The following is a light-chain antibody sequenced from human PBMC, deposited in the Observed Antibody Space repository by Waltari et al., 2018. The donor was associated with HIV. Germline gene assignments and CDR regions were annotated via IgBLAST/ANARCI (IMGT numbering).Light chain of an antibody. CDR3: QVCDSSPGTVV. CDR1: EVTYQY. V-gene: IGLV3-1*01. Sequence: SYEVTQTPSVSVSPGQTASITCSGEEVTYQYVCWYQQRPGQSPSLVMYEDSKRPSGIPERFSGSNSGNTATLTISGTQVTDEADYYCQVCDSSPGTVVFGGGTKLTVL. CDR2: EDS. J-gene: IGLJ2*01.